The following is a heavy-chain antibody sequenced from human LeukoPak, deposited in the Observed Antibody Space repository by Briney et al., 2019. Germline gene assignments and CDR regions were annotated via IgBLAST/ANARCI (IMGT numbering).Heavy chain of an antibody. V-gene: IGHV1-2*02. J-gene: IGHJ4*02. CDR3: AIEVYYHDTNSFVY. D-gene: IGHD3-22*01. Sequence: ASVKVSCKASGYTFTDYYMHWVRQALGQGLEWMGWINPNSGDTHYIQKFQDRVTMTRDTSISTAYMDLSSLTSDDTAIYYCAIEVYYHDTNSFVYWGQGTLVTVSS. CDR1: GYTFTDYY. CDR2: INPNSGDT.